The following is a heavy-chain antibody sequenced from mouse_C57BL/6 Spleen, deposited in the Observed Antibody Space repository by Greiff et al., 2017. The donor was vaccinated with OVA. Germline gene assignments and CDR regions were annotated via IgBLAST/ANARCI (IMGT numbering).Heavy chain of an antibody. D-gene: IGHD2-1*01. Sequence: EVQLQESGPGLVKPSQSLSLTCSVTGYSITSGYYWNWIRQFPGNKLEWMGYISYDGSNNYNPSLKNRISITRDTSKNQFFLKLNSVTTKDTATYYCAREGGNYPAWFAYWGQGTLVTVSA. CDR2: ISYDGSN. J-gene: IGHJ3*01. CDR3: AREGGNYPAWFAY. CDR1: GYSITSGYY. V-gene: IGHV3-6*01.